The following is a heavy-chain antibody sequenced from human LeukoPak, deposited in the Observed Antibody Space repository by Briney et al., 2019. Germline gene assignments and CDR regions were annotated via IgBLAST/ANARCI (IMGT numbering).Heavy chain of an antibody. Sequence: PSETLSLTCAVYGGSFSGYYWRRIRQPPGKGLEWIGEINHSGSTNYNPSLKSRVTISVDTSKNQFSLKLSSVTAADTAVYYCARRVRYQLLYSSYYYYYMDVWGKGTTVTISS. CDR1: GGSFSGYY. J-gene: IGHJ6*03. D-gene: IGHD2-2*02. CDR2: INHSGST. V-gene: IGHV4-34*01. CDR3: ARRVRYQLLYSSYYYYYMDV.